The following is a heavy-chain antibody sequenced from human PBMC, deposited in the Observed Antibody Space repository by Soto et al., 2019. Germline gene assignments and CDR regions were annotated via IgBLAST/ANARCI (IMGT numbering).Heavy chain of an antibody. CDR3: ARGGSGTYHV. CDR1: DDSITGGGYY. CDR2: IYYGGST. Sequence: SETLSLTCSVSDDSITGGGYYWSWIRQHPAKGLEWIGSIYYGGSTYNPSLRSRGTISLDPSQARLSLRLTSLTAADTATYYCARGGSGTYHVWGQGTLVTVSS. J-gene: IGHJ4*02. V-gene: IGHV4-31*02. D-gene: IGHD3-10*01.